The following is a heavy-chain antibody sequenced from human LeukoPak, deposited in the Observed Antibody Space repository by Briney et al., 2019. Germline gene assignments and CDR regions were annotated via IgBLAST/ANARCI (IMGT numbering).Heavy chain of an antibody. CDR1: GYTFTSYG. CDR3: ARRYYDSSGYYIDY. CDR2: ISAYNGNT. V-gene: IGHV1-18*01. J-gene: IGHJ4*02. D-gene: IGHD3-22*01. Sequence: GASVKVSCKASGYTFTSYGISWVRQAPGQGLEWMGWISAYNGNTNYAQKLQGRANMTTDTSTSTAYMELRSLRSDDTAVYYCARRYYDSSGYYIDYWGQGTLVTVSS.